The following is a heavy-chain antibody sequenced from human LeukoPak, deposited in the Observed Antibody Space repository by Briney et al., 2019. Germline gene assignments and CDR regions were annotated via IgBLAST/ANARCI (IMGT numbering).Heavy chain of an antibody. CDR2: ITTSGTTT. D-gene: IGHD2/OR15-2a*01. CDR3: ARVLFHSLAVFDY. Sequence: GGSLRLSCAASGFTFSSYKMIWVRQAPGKGLEWFSYITTSGTTTYYADSLKGRFTISRDNAKNSLYLQMNSLRAEDTAVYYCARVLFHSLAVFDYWGQGTLVTVSS. V-gene: IGHV3-48*03. CDR1: GFTFSSYK. J-gene: IGHJ4*02.